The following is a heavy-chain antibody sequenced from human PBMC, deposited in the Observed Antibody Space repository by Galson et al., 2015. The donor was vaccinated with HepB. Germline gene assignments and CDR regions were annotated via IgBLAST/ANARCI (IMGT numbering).Heavy chain of an antibody. D-gene: IGHD6-19*01. CDR2: VYPIDSDT. Sequence: QSGAEVKKPGESLKISCKGYGYSFSSYWIGWVRQVPGKALEWMGIVYPIDSDTRYNPSFRGQVSISADKSINTAYLQWSSLKASDSAIYYCARRIGVPSNYGLDVWGQGTTVTVSS. J-gene: IGHJ6*02. V-gene: IGHV5-51*03. CDR3: ARRIGVPSNYGLDV. CDR1: GYSFSSYW.